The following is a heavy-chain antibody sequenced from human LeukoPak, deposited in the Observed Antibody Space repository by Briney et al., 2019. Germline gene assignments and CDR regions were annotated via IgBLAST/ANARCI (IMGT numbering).Heavy chain of an antibody. J-gene: IGHJ4*02. Sequence: GGSLRLSCAASGFTFSSYGMSWVRQAPGKGLEWVSAISGSGGSTYYADSVKGRFTISRDNSKNTLYLQMNSLRAEDTAVYYCAKDFYFDWLLSPFDYWGQGTLVTVSS. CDR3: AKDFYFDWLLSPFDY. V-gene: IGHV3-23*01. CDR1: GFTFSSYG. CDR2: ISGSGGST. D-gene: IGHD3-9*01.